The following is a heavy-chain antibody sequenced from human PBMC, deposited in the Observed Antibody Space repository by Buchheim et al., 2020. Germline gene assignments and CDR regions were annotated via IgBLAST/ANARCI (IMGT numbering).Heavy chain of an antibody. J-gene: IGHJ4*02. D-gene: IGHD2-15*01. CDR1: GASVSSGSYY. V-gene: IGHV4-61*01. Sequence: QVQLQESGPGLVRPSETLALTCTVSGASVSSGSYYWSWIRQSPGKGLEWLGHVNYLGGSDYNPSLKSRVTISVDKSTSQFSLKLSSVTAADTAVYYCARRYSTTFPLDFWGQGTL. CDR2: VNYLGGS. CDR3: ARRYSTTFPLDF.